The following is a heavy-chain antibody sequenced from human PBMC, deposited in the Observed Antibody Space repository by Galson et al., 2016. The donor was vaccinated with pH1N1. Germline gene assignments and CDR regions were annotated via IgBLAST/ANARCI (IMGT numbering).Heavy chain of an antibody. CDR1: GSSFSTYW. D-gene: IGHD4-17*01. J-gene: IGHJ3*02. Sequence: QSGAEVKKPGESLKISCKGTGSSFSTYWIAWVRQMPGEGLEWMGIIYPGDSDTRYSPSFQGQVTISADKSISAAYLQWSSLQASDTAMYFCARQNDYGDYRGDAFDIWGQGTMVTVSS. CDR3: ARQNDYGDYRGDAFDI. CDR2: IYPGDSDT. V-gene: IGHV5-51*01.